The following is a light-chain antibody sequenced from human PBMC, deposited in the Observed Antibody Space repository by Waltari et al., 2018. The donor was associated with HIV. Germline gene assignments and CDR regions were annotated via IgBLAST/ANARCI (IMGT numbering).Light chain of an antibody. CDR3: AVWDDILKGGV. Sequence: QSVLTQPPSASGAPGQKVTISCSGGTSNIGTYAVNWYQQPPGTAPRLLIFTDDRRPSGVPDRFSASKSGTSASLTISGLRSEDEADYYWAVWDDILKGGVVGGGTKLTVL. J-gene: IGLJ3*02. CDR2: TDD. V-gene: IGLV1-44*01. CDR1: TSNIGTYA.